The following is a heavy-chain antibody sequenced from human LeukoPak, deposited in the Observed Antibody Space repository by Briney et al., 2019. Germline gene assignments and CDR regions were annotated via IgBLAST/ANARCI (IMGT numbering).Heavy chain of an antibody. D-gene: IGHD4-11*01. CDR2: LGTDGTYT. J-gene: IGHJ5*02. CDR3: VRDPSNSGSWFDL. CDR1: GFNLRDYW. Sequence: PGGSLRLPYAASGFNLRDYWMHWVRQAPGKGLVWVSRLGTDGTYTNYADSVKGRFTISRDNAKNTLYLQMDSLRAEDTAFYYCVRDPSNSGSWFDLWGQGTLVTVSS. V-gene: IGHV3-74*01.